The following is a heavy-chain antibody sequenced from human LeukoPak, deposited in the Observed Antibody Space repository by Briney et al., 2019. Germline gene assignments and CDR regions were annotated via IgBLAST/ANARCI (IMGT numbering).Heavy chain of an antibody. CDR1: GGSISSYY. V-gene: IGHV4-59*12. J-gene: IGHJ6*02. CDR3: ASRKYQLLWAYYYYGMDV. CDR2: IYYSGST. D-gene: IGHD2-2*01. Sequence: PSETLSLTCTVSGGSISSYYWSWIRQPPGKGLEWIGYIYYSGSTNYNPSLKSRVTISVDKSKNQFSLKLSSVTAADTAVYYCASRKYQLLWAYYYYGMDVWGQGTTVTVSS.